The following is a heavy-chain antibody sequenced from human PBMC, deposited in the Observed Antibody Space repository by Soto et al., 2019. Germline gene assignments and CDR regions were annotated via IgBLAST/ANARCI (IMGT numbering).Heavy chain of an antibody. CDR2: INHRGST. CDR3: ARGGIVATIGPGDTHYSMEV. V-gene: IGHV4-34*01. J-gene: IGHJ6*02. Sequence: QVQLQQWGAGLLKPSETLSLTCAVYGGSFSGYYWNWIRQPPGKGLEWIGDINHRGSTNYNPSLRSRVTISVDTSKNQFSLNLSSVTAADTAVYDCARGGIVATIGPGDTHYSMEVWGHGTTVTVSS. D-gene: IGHD5-12*01. CDR1: GGSFSGYY.